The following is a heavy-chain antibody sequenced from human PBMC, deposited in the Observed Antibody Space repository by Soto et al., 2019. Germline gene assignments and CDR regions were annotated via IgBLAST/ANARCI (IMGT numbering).Heavy chain of an antibody. CDR3: AKSAGDQSLVVSNT. D-gene: IGHD5-12*01. J-gene: IGHJ5*02. V-gene: IGHV3-23*01. CDR2: VSGSDT. Sequence: EVQLLESGGGLVQPGGSLRLSCAASGFSISPYAMNWVRQAPGKGLEWVSVVSGSDTFYADSVKGRFTISRDNSKNTVYLQMDSLTAEDTAVYFCAKSAGDQSLVVSNTWGQGPLVTVSS. CDR1: GFSISPYA.